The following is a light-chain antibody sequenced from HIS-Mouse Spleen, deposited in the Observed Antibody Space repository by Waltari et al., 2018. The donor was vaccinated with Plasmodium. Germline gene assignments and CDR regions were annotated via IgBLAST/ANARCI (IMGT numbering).Light chain of an antibody. Sequence: EIVMPHSPATLSVSPGDRATLSCRASQSVSSNLAWYQQKPGQAPRLLIYGASTRATGIPARFSGSGSGTEFTLTISSLQSEDFAVYYCQQYNNWSFTFGPGTKVDIK. CDR1: QSVSSN. V-gene: IGKV3-15*01. CDR3: QQYNNWSFT. J-gene: IGKJ3*01. CDR2: GAS.